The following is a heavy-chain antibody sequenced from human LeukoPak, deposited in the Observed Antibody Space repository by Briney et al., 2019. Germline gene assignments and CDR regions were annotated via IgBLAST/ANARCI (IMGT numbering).Heavy chain of an antibody. D-gene: IGHD4-17*01. V-gene: IGHV3-30*02. J-gene: IGHJ4*02. CDR2: IRYDGSNK. CDR1: GFTFSSYG. Sequence: GGSLRLSCAASGFTFSSYGMHWVRQAPGKGLEWVAFIRYDGSNKYYADSVKGRFTISRDNSKNTLYLQMNNLRAEDTAVYYCERDLDGDYYFDYWGQGTLVTVSS. CDR3: ERDLDGDYYFDY.